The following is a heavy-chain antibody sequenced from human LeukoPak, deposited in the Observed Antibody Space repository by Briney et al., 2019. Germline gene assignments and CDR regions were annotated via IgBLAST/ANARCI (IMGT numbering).Heavy chain of an antibody. V-gene: IGHV3-21*01. CDR3: ARGPGYGDYVNY. CDR1: GFTFSSYS. J-gene: IGHJ4*02. CDR2: ISSSSSYI. D-gene: IGHD4-17*01. Sequence: GGSLRLSCAASGFTFSSYSMNWVRQAPGKGLEWVSSISSSSSYIYYADSVKGRFTISRDNAKNSLYLQMNSLRAEDTAVYYCARGPGYGDYVNYWGQGTLVTVSS.